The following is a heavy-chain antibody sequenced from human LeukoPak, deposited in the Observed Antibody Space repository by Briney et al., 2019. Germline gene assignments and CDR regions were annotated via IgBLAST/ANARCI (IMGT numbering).Heavy chain of an antibody. V-gene: IGHV4-38-2*01. J-gene: IGHJ5*02. CDR1: GYSISSGYY. D-gene: IGHD2-15*01. CDR3: ARAIVVVVAALNWFDP. Sequence: PSETLSLTCAVSGYSISSGYYWGWIRQPPGKGLEWIGSIYHSGSTYYNPSLKSRVTISVDTSKNQFPLKLSSVTAADTAVYYCARAIVVVVAALNWFDPWGQGTLVTVSS. CDR2: IYHSGST.